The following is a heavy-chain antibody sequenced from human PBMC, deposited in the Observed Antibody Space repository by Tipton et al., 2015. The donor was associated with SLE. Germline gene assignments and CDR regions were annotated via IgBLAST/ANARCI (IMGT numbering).Heavy chain of an antibody. CDR3: AGGQFLYTYGSPSSYYDGMDV. V-gene: IGHV4-34*01. CDR1: GGAFSRYY. J-gene: IGHJ6*02. Sequence: LRLSCAVYGGAFSRYYWSWIRQSPGKGLEWIGGIIHSGSRNYNPSLKSRVIISLDTSKNQFSLNLSSVTAADTAVYYCAGGQFLYTYGSPSSYYDGMDVWGQGSTVTVSS. CDR2: IIHSGSR. D-gene: IGHD5-18*01.